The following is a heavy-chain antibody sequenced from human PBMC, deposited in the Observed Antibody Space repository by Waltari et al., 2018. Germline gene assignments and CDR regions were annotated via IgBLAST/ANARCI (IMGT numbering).Heavy chain of an antibody. V-gene: IGHV4-39*07. Sequence: QLQLQESGPGLVKPSETLSLTCTVSGGSISSSSYYWGWIRQPPGKGLEWIGSIYYSGSTYYNPSLKSRVTISVDTSKNQFSLKLSSVTAADTAVYYCARADDGYNWGDWFDPWGQGTLVTVSS. CDR3: ARADDGYNWGDWFDP. CDR2: IYYSGST. CDR1: GGSISSSSYY. J-gene: IGHJ5*02. D-gene: IGHD5-12*01.